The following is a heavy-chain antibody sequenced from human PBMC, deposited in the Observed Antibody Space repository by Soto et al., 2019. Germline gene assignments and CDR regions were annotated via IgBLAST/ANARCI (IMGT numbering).Heavy chain of an antibody. Sequence: QLVQSGAEVKKPGSSVKVSCKASGGTFSSYAISWVRQAPGQGLEWMGGIIPIFGTANYAQKFQGRVTITADESTSTAYMELSSLRSEDTPVYYCAREEVLLAMEHYYYYGMDVWGQGTTVTVSS. CDR2: IIPIFGTA. D-gene: IGHD3-10*01. CDR1: GGTFSSYA. J-gene: IGHJ6*02. CDR3: AREEVLLAMEHYYYYGMDV. V-gene: IGHV1-69*01.